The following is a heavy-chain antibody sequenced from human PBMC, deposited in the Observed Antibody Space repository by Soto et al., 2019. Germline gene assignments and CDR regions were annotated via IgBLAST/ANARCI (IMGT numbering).Heavy chain of an antibody. V-gene: IGHV3-33*01. CDR2: IWYDGSNK. Sequence: LRLSCAASGFTFSSFGMHWVRQAPGKGLEWVALIWYDGSNKYYADSVKGRFTISRDNSKNMLYLQMNSLRAEDTAVYYCARGAVNLANRNDDFWSGYYTGEVDYWGQGTQVTSPQ. CDR1: GFTFSSFG. J-gene: IGHJ4*02. D-gene: IGHD3-3*01. CDR3: ARGAVNLANRNDDFWSGYYTGEVDY.